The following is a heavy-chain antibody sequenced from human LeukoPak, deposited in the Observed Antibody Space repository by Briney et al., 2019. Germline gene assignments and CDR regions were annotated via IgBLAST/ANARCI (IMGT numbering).Heavy chain of an antibody. Sequence: GGSLRLSCAASGFSFSTYAMSWVRQSLGKGLEWLSVISDSGGFTVYADSVKGRFTISRDNSRNTLYLQLGSLRAEDTAVYHCAKGQRSCGGGRCELFDSWGQGTLVTVSS. CDR3: AKGQRSCGGGRCELFDS. CDR1: GFSFSTYA. V-gene: IGHV3-23*01. J-gene: IGHJ4*02. D-gene: IGHD2-15*01. CDR2: ISDSGGFT.